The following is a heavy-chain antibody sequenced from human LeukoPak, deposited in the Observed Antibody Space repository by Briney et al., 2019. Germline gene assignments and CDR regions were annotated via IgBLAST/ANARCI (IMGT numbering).Heavy chain of an antibody. D-gene: IGHD5-18*01. J-gene: IGHJ4*02. V-gene: IGHV3-9*01. CDR3: AKDRGGGYSYGVDY. Sequence: GGSLRLSYAASGFTFDDYAMHWVRQAPGKGLEWVSGISWNSGSIGYADSAKGRFTISRDNAKNSLYLQMNSLRAEDTALYYCAKDRGGGYSYGVDYWGQGTLVTVSS. CDR1: GFTFDDYA. CDR2: ISWNSGSI.